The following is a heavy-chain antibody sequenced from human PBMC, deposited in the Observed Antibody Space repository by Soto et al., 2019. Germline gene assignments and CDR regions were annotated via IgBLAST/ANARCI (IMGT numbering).Heavy chain of an antibody. Sequence: QVQLVESGGGVVQPGRSLRLSCAASGFTFSNYGLHWVRQAPGKGLEWVADIWYDGRSKNYVDSVKGRFTISRDNSKNTLYLEMNRLSAEDSAVYYCGRVDRYYGMDVWGQGTTVTVSS. V-gene: IGHV3-33*01. J-gene: IGHJ6*02. CDR3: GRVDRYYGMDV. CDR1: GFTFSNYG. CDR2: IWYDGRSK.